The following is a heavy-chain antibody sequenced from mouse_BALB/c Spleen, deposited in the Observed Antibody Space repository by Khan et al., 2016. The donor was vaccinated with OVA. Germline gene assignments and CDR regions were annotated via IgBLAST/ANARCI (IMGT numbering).Heavy chain of an antibody. J-gene: IGHJ4*01. D-gene: IGHD1-2*01. CDR3: ARPSTATAIDY. CDR2: ISTYYGDA. CDR1: GYTFTDYA. Sequence: QVRLQQSGAELVRPGVSVKISCKGSGYTFTDYAMHWVKQSHAKSLEWIGVISTYYGDASYNQKFKGKAIMTVDKSSSTAYMELARLTSEDSAIYYCARPSTATAIDYWGQGTSVTVSS. V-gene: IGHV1S137*01.